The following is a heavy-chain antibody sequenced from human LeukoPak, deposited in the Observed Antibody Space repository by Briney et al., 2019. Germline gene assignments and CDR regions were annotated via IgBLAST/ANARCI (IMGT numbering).Heavy chain of an antibody. Sequence: GGSLRLSCAASGFTFSSYGMHWVRQAPGKGLEWVAVISYDGSNKYYADSVKGRFTISRDNSKNTLYLQMNSLRAEDTAVYYCAKSDTAMAQFDYWGQGTLVTVSS. CDR3: AKSDTAMAQFDY. CDR2: ISYDGSNK. CDR1: GFTFSSYG. D-gene: IGHD5-18*01. J-gene: IGHJ4*02. V-gene: IGHV3-30*18.